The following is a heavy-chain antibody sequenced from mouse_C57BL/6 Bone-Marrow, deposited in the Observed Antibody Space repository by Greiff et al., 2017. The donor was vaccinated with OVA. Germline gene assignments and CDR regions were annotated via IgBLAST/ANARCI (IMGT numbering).Heavy chain of an antibody. CDR1: GYTFTSYW. D-gene: IGHD3-2*02. CDR3: ERSRAGYEAWFAY. CDR2: IYPGSGST. V-gene: IGHV1-55*01. Sequence: VQLQQPGAELVKPGASVKMSCKASGYTFTSYWITWVKQRPGQGLEWIGDIYPGSGSTNYNEKFKSKATLTVDTSSSTAYMQLSSLTSEDSAVYYCERSRAGYEAWFAYWGQGTLVTVSA. J-gene: IGHJ3*01.